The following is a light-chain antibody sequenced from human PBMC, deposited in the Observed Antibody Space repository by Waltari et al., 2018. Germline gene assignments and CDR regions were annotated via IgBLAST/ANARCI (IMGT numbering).Light chain of an antibody. Sequence: QSVLTQPPSVSGAPGQRVTLSSPGSSSHLRAGYDVHWYQQLPGTAPKLLIYLNNNRPSGVPDRFSASKSGTSASLAITGLLAEDEATYYCQSYDSIQSGVFGGGTKLTVL. CDR1: SSHLRAGYD. CDR3: QSYDSIQSGV. V-gene: IGLV1-40*01. J-gene: IGLJ3*02. CDR2: LNN.